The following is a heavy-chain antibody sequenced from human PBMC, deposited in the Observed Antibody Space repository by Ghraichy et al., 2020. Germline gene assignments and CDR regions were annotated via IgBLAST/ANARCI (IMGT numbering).Heavy chain of an antibody. D-gene: IGHD4-11*01. V-gene: IGHV4-59*01. CDR2: IYYTGSS. Sequence: SQTLSLTCTVSNDSMNNYYWSWIRQPPGKGLEWIGHIYYTGSSNYNPSLKSRVTILVDTPKNQFSLKLTSVTAADTAVYYCARDRETTFDYWGQGTRVTVSS. CDR1: NDSMNNYY. CDR3: ARDRETTFDY. J-gene: IGHJ4*02.